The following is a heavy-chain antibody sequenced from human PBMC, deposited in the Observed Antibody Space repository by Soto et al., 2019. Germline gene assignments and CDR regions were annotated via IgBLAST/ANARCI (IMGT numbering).Heavy chain of an antibody. CDR1: GGSVSSGSYY. V-gene: IGHV4-61*01. Sequence: SETLSLTCTVSGGSVSSGSYYWSWIRQPPGKGFEWIGYIYYSGSTNYNPSLKSRVTISVDTSKNQFSLKLSSVTAADTALYYCARDNDYGGKDYYYYGMDVWGQGTTVTVSS. J-gene: IGHJ6*02. CDR2: IYYSGST. CDR3: ARDNDYGGKDYYYYGMDV. D-gene: IGHD4-17*01.